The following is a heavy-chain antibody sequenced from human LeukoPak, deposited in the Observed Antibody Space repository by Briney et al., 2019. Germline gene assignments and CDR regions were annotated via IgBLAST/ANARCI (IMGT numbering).Heavy chain of an antibody. CDR2: IYSGGST. CDR3: ARDCCPDGSGWSYYYGMDV. Sequence: GGSLRLSCAAPGFTVSSNYMSWVRQAPGKGLEWVSVIYSGGSTYYADSVKGRFTISRDNSKNTLYLQMNSLRAEDTAVYYCARDCCPDGSGWSYYYGMDVWGQGTTVTVSS. J-gene: IGHJ6*02. V-gene: IGHV3-66*01. CDR1: GFTVSSNY. D-gene: IGHD6-19*01.